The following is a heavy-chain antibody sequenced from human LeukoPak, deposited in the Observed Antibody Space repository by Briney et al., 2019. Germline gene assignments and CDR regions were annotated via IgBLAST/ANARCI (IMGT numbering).Heavy chain of an antibody. D-gene: IGHD6-13*01. Sequence: GGSLRLSCAASGFTFSSYAMSWVRQAPGKGLEWVSAISGSGGSTYYADSVKGRFTISRDNSKNTLYLQMNSLRAEDTAVYYCARAPSSRWLPPRAEYFQHWGQGTLVTVSS. CDR2: ISGSGGST. CDR1: GFTFSSYA. J-gene: IGHJ1*01. V-gene: IGHV3-23*01. CDR3: ARAPSSRWLPPRAEYFQH.